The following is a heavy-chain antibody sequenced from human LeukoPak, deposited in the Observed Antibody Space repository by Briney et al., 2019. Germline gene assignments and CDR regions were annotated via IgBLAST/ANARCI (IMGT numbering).Heavy chain of an antibody. V-gene: IGHV1-18*01. D-gene: IGHD6-6*01. CDR1: GYTFTSYG. Sequence: EASVKVSCKASGYTFTSYGISWVRQAPGQGLEWMGWISAYNGNTNYAQKLQGRVTMTTDTSTSTAYMELRSLRSDDTAVYYCATFEYSSSSSSFDYWGQGTLVIVSS. CDR3: ATFEYSSSSSSFDY. CDR2: ISAYNGNT. J-gene: IGHJ4*02.